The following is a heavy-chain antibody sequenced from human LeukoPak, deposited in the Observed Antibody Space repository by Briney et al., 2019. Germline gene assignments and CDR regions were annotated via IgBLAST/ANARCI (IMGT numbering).Heavy chain of an antibody. D-gene: IGHD2-2*01. CDR1: GYTFTDYY. V-gene: IGHV1-18*04. CDR2: ISAYNGNT. Sequence: ASVEVSCKASGYTFTDYYLHWVRQAPGQGLEWMGWISAYNGNTNYAQKFQGRVTMTTDTSTSTAYMELRSLRSDDTAVYYCARWGPRHLLFDYWGQGTLVTVSS. J-gene: IGHJ4*02. CDR3: ARWGPRHLLFDY.